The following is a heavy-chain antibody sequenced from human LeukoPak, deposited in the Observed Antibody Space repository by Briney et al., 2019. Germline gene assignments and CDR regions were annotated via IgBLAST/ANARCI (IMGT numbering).Heavy chain of an antibody. CDR1: GGSFSGYY. V-gene: IGHV4-34*01. D-gene: IGHD3-10*01. CDR2: INHGGST. Sequence: PSETLSLTCAVYGGSFSGYYWSWIRQPPGKGLEWIGEINHGGSTNYNPSLKSRVTISVDTSKNQFSLKLSSVTAADTAVYYCALNYYGSGSYYTNWGQGTLVTVSS. J-gene: IGHJ4*02. CDR3: ALNYYGSGSYYTN.